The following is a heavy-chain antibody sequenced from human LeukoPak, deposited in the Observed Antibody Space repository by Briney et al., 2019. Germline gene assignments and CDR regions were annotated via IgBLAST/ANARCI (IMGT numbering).Heavy chain of an antibody. CDR1: GFTFSDYY. CDR2: ISSSGSTI. V-gene: IGHV3-11*01. CDR3: AKDYYYDYVWGSYRFPDY. J-gene: IGHJ4*02. D-gene: IGHD3-16*02. Sequence: GGSLRLSCAASGFTFSDYYMSWIRQAPGKGLEWVSYISSSGSTIYYADSVKGRFTIFRDNPKNTLYLQINSPRAGDTALYYCAKDYYYDYVWGSYRFPDYWGQGTLVTVSS.